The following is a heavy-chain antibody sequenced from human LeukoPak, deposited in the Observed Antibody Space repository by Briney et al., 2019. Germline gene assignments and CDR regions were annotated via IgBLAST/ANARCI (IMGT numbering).Heavy chain of an antibody. Sequence: GGSLRLSCAASGFTFSSYSMNWVRQAPGKGLEWVSYIGSSSSTIYYADSVKGRFTISRDNAKNSLYLQMNSLRAEDTAVYYCARDTTQNIVVVTATSLDYWGQGTLVTVSS. CDR1: GFTFSSYS. V-gene: IGHV3-48*04. CDR3: ARDTTQNIVVVTATSLDY. D-gene: IGHD2-21*02. J-gene: IGHJ4*02. CDR2: IGSSSSTI.